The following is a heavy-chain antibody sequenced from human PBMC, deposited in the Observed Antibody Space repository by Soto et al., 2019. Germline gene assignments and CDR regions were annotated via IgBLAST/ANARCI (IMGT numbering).Heavy chain of an antibody. CDR1: GLIFSDVW. CDR2: IKTKTDDGTI. D-gene: IGHD1-1*01. V-gene: IGHV3-15*01. CDR3: TTSNLGVDF. Sequence: GGSLRLSCAASGLIFSDVWMTWVRQAPGKGLEWVGRIKTKTDDGTIDYAVPVRGRFTISRADSQNTLYLQMTSLTPYDTGVYYCTTSNLGVDFWGPGTLVTVSS. J-gene: IGHJ4*02.